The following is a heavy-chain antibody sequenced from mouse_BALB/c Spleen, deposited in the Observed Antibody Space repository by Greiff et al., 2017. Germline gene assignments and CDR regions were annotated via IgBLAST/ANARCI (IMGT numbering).Heavy chain of an antibody. Sequence: QVQLQQSGAELARPGASVKLSCKASGYTFTSYWMQWVKQRPGQGLEWIGAIYPGDGDTRYTQKFKGKATLTADKSSSTAYMQLSSLASEDSAVYYCARSDYEAYWGQGTLVTVSA. CDR1: GYTFTSYW. D-gene: IGHD2-4*01. CDR2: IYPGDGDT. J-gene: IGHJ3*01. V-gene: IGHV1-87*01. CDR3: ARSDYEAY.